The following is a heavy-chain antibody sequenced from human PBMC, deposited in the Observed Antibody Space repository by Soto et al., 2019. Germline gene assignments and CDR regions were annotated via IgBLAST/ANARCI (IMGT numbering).Heavy chain of an antibody. Sequence: PGESLKISCKGSGYSFTNYWIGWVRQMPGKGLEWMGIIYPGDSNTRYSPSFQGQVTISADKSISTAYLQWSSLKASDTAMYYCARRYCSGTNCYFYYFDYWGQGTLVTVSS. CDR2: IYPGDSNT. J-gene: IGHJ4*02. CDR1: GYSFTNYW. D-gene: IGHD2-2*01. V-gene: IGHV5-51*01. CDR3: ARRYCSGTNCYFYYFDY.